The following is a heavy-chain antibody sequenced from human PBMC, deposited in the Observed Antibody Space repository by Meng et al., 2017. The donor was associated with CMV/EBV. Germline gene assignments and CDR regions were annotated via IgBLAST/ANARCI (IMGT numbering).Heavy chain of an antibody. Sequence: ESWGGLVPPGGSLRLSCAASGFNVRDKYMSWVRQPPGKGLEWIGSIYYSGSTYYNPSLKSRVTISVDTSKNQFSLKLSSVTAADTAVYYCASLAGDYWGQGTLVTVSS. J-gene: IGHJ4*02. CDR2: IYYSGST. CDR3: ASLAGDY. V-gene: IGHV4-38-2*01. CDR1: GFNVRDKY. D-gene: IGHD3-10*01.